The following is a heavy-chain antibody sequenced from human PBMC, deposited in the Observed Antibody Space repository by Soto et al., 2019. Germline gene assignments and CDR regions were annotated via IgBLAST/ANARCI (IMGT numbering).Heavy chain of an antibody. CDR1: GFTFSSYG. Sequence: QVQLVESGGGVVQPGRSLRLSCAASGFTFSSYGMHWVRQAPGKGLEWVAVIWYDGSNKYYADSVKGRFTISRDNSKNTLYLQMNSLRAEDTAVYYCARDFDPILNSRTYYYYGMDVWGQGTTVTVSS. CDR3: ARDFDPILNSRTYYYYGMDV. V-gene: IGHV3-33*01. D-gene: IGHD3-3*01. CDR2: IWYDGSNK. J-gene: IGHJ6*02.